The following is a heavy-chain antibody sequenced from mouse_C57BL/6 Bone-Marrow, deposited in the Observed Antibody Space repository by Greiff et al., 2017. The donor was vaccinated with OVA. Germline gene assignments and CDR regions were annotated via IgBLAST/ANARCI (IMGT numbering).Heavy chain of an antibody. V-gene: IGHV1-69*01. CDR3: ARNYWYFDV. Sequence: QVQLQQPGAELVMPGASVKLSCKASGYTFTSYWMHWVKQRPGQGLEWIGEIDPSDSYTNYNQKFKGKSTLTVDKSSSTAYMQLSSRTSEDSAVYYCARNYWYFDVWGTGTTVTVSS. CDR2: IDPSDSYT. J-gene: IGHJ1*03. CDR1: GYTFTSYW.